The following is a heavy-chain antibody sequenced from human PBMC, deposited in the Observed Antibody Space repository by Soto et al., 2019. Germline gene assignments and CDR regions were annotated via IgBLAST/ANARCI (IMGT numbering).Heavy chain of an antibody. V-gene: IGHV3-53*04. D-gene: IGHD6-19*01. CDR2: IYSGGST. Sequence: GGSLRLSCAASGFTVSSNYMRWVRQAPGKGLEWVSVIYSGGSTYYAGSVKGRFTISRHNSKNTLYLQMNSLGAEDTAVYYCARVAVAGAFDIWGQGTMVTVSS. J-gene: IGHJ3*02. CDR1: GFTVSSNY. CDR3: ARVAVAGAFDI.